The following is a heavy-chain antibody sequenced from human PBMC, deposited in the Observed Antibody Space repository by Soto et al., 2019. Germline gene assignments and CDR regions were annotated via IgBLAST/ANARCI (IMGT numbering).Heavy chain of an antibody. CDR3: SAHRSSLNVRRGVIIGDYYYNGMDV. D-gene: IGHD3-10*01. CDR1: GFSLSTSW. V-gene: IGHV3-7*03. CDR2: IMQDGSDK. Sequence: PGGSLRLSCTASGFSLSTSWMTWVRQAPGKGLEWVANIMQDGSDKYYVDSVKGRFTISRDNAKNSLYLQMTSLGAEDTAVYYCSAHRSSLNVRRGVIIGDYYYNGMDVWGQGTAVTVSS. J-gene: IGHJ6*02.